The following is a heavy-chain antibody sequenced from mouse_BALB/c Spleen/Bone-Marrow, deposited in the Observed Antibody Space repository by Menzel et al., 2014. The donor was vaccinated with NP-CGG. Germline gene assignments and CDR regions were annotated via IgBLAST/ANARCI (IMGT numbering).Heavy chain of an antibody. J-gene: IGHJ2*01. Sequence: VQLKESGAEHVKPGASVRLSCTASGFNIKDTYMHWVKQRPDQGLEWIGRIDPANGNAKHDPKFQGKAAITADTSSNTTYLQLSSLTSEDTAVYYCAIYFYFDYWGQGTTLTVSS. CDR1: GFNIKDTY. CDR2: IDPANGNA. D-gene: IGHD2-3*01. CDR3: AIYFYFDY. V-gene: IGHV14-3*02.